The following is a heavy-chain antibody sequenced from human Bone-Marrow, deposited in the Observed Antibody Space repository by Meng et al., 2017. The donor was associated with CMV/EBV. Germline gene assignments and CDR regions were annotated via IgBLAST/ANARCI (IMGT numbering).Heavy chain of an antibody. CDR3: ARADSLPGNYYYGMDV. D-gene: IGHD2-2*01. Sequence: SVKVSCKASGGTFSSYAISWVRQAPGQGLEWMGGIIPIFGTANYAQKLQGRVTMTTDTSTSTAYMELRSLRSDDTAVYYCARADSLPGNYYYGMDVWGQGTTVTVSS. CDR1: GGTFSSYA. J-gene: IGHJ6*02. V-gene: IGHV1-69*05. CDR2: IIPIFGTA.